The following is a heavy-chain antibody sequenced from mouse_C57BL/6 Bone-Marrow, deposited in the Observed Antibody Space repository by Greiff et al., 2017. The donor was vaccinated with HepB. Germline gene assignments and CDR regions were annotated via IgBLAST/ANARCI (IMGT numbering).Heavy chain of an antibody. V-gene: IGHV1-76*01. CDR3: ARYYYGSRYYFDY. D-gene: IGHD1-1*01. CDR2: IYPGSGNT. J-gene: IGHJ2*01. Sequence: QVQLKESGAELVRPGASVKLSCKASGYTFTDYYINWVKQRPGQGLEWIARIYPGSGNTYYNEKFKGKATLTAEKSSSTAYMQLSSLTSEDSAVYFCARYYYGSRYYFDYWGQGTTLTVSS. CDR1: GYTFTDYY.